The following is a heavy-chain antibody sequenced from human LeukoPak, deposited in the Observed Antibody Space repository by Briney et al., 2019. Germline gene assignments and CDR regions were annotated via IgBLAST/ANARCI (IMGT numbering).Heavy chain of an antibody. J-gene: IGHJ4*02. CDR2: IHYSGST. CDR1: GGSISSYY. CDR3: ASSRVRGVITYY. V-gene: IGHV4-59*01. D-gene: IGHD3-10*01. Sequence: SETLSLTCTVSGGSISSYYWSWIRQPPGKGLEWIGYIHYSGSTNYNPCLKSRVTISVDTSKNQFSLKLNSMTAADTAVYYCASSRVRGVITYYWGQGTLVTVSS.